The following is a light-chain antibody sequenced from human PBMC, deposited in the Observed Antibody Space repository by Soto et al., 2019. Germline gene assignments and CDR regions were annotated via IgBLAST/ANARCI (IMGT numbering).Light chain of an antibody. V-gene: IGKV3-11*01. CDR3: QQRSNWPLT. Sequence: EIVLTQSPATLSLSPGERATLSCRASQSVSSYLAWYQQKPGQAPRLLIYDASNRATGIRARFSGSGSGTDVSLTISSLEPEEFAVHYCQQRSNWPLTFGGGTKVEIK. CDR1: QSVSSY. J-gene: IGKJ4*01. CDR2: DAS.